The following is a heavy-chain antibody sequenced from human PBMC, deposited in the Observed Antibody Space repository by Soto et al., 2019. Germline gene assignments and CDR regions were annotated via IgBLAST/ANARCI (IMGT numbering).Heavy chain of an antibody. CDR2: INPNSCGT. V-gene: IGHV1-2*02. J-gene: IGHJ3*02. Sequence: GAAVKVSCKASGYTLTGEYMYWVRQDTGEGHEGMGWINPNSCGTNYAQKFHGRLTMTRDTSISTAYMDLTSLSSDDTAAYSCATDDDCSSTSCPFAFDIWGQVTMVTVSS. CDR1: GYTLTGEY. CDR3: ATDDDCSSTSCPFAFDI. D-gene: IGHD2-2*01.